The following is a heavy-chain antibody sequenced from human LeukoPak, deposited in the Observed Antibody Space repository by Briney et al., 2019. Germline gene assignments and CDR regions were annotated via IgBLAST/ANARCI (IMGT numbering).Heavy chain of an antibody. Sequence: PGGSLRLSCAASGFTFSSYSMNWVRQAPGKGLEWVSSISSSSSYIYYADSVKGRFTISRDKAKNSLYLQMDGLRAEDTAVYYCASIAAGTPLFDYWGQGTLVTVSS. CDR3: ASIAAGTPLFDY. CDR1: GFTFSSYS. V-gene: IGHV3-21*01. J-gene: IGHJ4*02. CDR2: ISSSSSYI. D-gene: IGHD6-13*01.